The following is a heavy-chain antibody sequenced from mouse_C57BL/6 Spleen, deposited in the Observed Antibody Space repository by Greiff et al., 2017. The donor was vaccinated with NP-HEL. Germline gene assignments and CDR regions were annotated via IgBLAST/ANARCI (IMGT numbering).Heavy chain of an antibody. CDR1: GYTFTSYG. Sequence: VQVVESGAELARPGASVKLSCKASGYTFTSYGISWVKQRTGQGLEWIGEIYPRSGNTYYNEKFKGKATLTADKSSSTAYMELRSLTSEDSAVYFCARRDTTVYFDYWGQGTTLTVSS. D-gene: IGHD1-1*01. V-gene: IGHV1-81*01. CDR3: ARRDTTVYFDY. CDR2: IYPRSGNT. J-gene: IGHJ2*01.